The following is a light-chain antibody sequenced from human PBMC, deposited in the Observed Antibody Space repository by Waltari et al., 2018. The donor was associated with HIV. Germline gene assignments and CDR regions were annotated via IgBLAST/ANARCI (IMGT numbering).Light chain of an antibody. V-gene: IGLV1-47*01. CDR3: AAWDDSLSGYV. CDR1: TPTNPARDH. CDR2: QTD. Sequence: QSVLSQPPSASGTPGQRPTISCSASTPTNPARDHVRWFRQVPGAAPRLLMYQTDQRPSWVTDRFSVSKSGTSASLVISGLRSEDEAHYYCAAWDDSLSGYVFGTGTKVIVL. J-gene: IGLJ1*01.